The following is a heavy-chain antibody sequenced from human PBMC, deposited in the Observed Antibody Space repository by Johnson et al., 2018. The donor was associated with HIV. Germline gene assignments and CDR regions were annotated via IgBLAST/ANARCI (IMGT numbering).Heavy chain of an antibody. J-gene: IGHJ3*02. CDR3: ARESNGDYVAFDI. CDR1: GFTVSSNY. Sequence: EQLVESGGGLIQPGGSLRLSCAASGFTVSSNYMSWVRQAPGKGLEWVSLIYSGGSTYYAASVKGRFTISRDDSRNTLHLQMNSLRAEDTAVYYCARESNGDYVAFDIWGQGTMVTVSS. V-gene: IGHV3-53*01. D-gene: IGHD4-17*01. CDR2: IYSGGST.